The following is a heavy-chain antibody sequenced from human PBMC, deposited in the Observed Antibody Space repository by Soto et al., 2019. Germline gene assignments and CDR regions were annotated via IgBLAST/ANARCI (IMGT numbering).Heavy chain of an antibody. D-gene: IGHD2-2*01. CDR2: IYYSGST. V-gene: IGHV4-30-4*01. CDR1: GGSISSGDYY. Sequence: SETLSLTCTVSGGSISSGDYYWSWIRQPPGKGPEWIGYIYYSGSTYYNPSLKSRVTISVDTSKNQFSLKLNSVTAADTAVYYCARDWGPCSSTSCPISGMDVWGQGTTVTVSS. CDR3: ARDWGPCSSTSCPISGMDV. J-gene: IGHJ6*02.